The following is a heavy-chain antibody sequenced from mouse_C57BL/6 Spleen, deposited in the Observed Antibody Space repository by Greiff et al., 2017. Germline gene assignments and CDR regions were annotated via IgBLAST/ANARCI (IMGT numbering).Heavy chain of an antibody. CDR1: GYAFSSSW. D-gene: IGHD2-1*01. V-gene: IGHV1-82*01. CDR3: AREGGNYDGAMDY. Sequence: QVQLQQSGPELVKPGASVKISCKASGYAFSSSWMNWVKQRPGKGLEWIGRIYPGDGDTNYNGKFQGKATLTADNSSSTAYMQLSSLTSEDSAVYFCAREGGNYDGAMDYWGQGTSVTVSS. J-gene: IGHJ4*01. CDR2: IYPGDGDT.